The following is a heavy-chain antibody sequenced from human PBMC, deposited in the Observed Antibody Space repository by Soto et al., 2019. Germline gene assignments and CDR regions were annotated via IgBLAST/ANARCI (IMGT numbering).Heavy chain of an antibody. CDR1: GFTFSSYW. Sequence: PGGSLRLSCAASGFTFSSYWMSWVRQAPGKGLEWVANIKQDGSEKYYVDSVKGRFTISRDNAKNSLYLQMNSLRAEDTAVYYCARDPESGGYYYGYGMDVWGQGTTVTVSS. D-gene: IGHD2-15*01. CDR3: ARDPESGGYYYGYGMDV. J-gene: IGHJ6*02. CDR2: IKQDGSEK. V-gene: IGHV3-7*01.